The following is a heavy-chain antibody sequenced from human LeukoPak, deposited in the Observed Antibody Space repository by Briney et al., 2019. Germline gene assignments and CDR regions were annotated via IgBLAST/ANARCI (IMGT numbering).Heavy chain of an antibody. CDR1: GYTFTSYY. Sequence: ASVKVSRKASGYTFTSYYMHWVRQAPGQGLEWMGIINPSGGSTSYAQKFQGRVTMTRDTSTSTVYMELSSLRSEDTAVYYCARDTVGYCSSTSCPYGMDVWGKGTTVTVSS. CDR2: INPSGGST. CDR3: ARDTVGYCSSTSCPYGMDV. D-gene: IGHD2-2*01. J-gene: IGHJ6*04. V-gene: IGHV1-46*01.